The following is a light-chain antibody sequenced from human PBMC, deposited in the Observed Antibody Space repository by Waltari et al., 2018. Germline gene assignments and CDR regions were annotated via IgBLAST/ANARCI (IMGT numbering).Light chain of an antibody. CDR2: DTA. CDR1: QNIGGAY. CDR3: QQYANSPLT. V-gene: IGKV3D-20*01. Sequence: EIVLTQSPATLSLSPGERATLSCGASQNIGGAYLAWYQQKPGLAPRPLIYDTAIRAAGVPDRFSGSGSGTDFTLTISRLDPEDFALYFCQQYANSPLTLGGGTKVEF. J-gene: IGKJ4*01.